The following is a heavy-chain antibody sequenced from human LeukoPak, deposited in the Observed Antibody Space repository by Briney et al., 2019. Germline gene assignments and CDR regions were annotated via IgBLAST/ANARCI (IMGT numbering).Heavy chain of an antibody. V-gene: IGHV3-74*01. J-gene: IGHJ4*02. CDR2: IKTDGSIT. D-gene: IGHD6-6*01. CDR1: GFGFSNFW. Sequence: PGGSLRLSCAASGFGFSNFWMHWVRQAPGKGLEWVSRIKTDGSITAYADSVKGRFTISRDNAKNTLYLHTNSLKGEDTATYFCTREADPAFSASSSPDFWGQGTPVTVS. CDR3: TREADPAFSASSSPDF.